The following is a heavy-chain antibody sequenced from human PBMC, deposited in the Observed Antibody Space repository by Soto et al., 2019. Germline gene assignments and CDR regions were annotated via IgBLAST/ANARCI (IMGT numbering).Heavy chain of an antibody. V-gene: IGHV4-30-2*01. D-gene: IGHD3-22*01. CDR1: GGSISSGGYS. J-gene: IGHJ4*02. Sequence: SETLSLTCAVSGGSISSGGYSWSWIRQPPXKGLEWIGYIYHSGSTYYNPSLKSRVTISVDRSKNQFSLKLSSVTAADTAVYYCARGTYYYDSSGYYTPDNFDYWGQGTLVTV. CDR3: ARGTYYYDSSGYYTPDNFDY. CDR2: IYHSGST.